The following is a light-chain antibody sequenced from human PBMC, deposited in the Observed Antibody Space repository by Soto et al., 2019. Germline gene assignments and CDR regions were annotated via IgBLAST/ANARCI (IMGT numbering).Light chain of an antibody. CDR3: TSYTGSNIWV. V-gene: IGLV2-8*01. CDR1: SSDVGAYKY. J-gene: IGLJ3*02. CDR2: EVN. Sequence: QSVLTQPPSASGSPGQSVTISCTGTSSDVGAYKYVSWYQQYPGKAPKLMIYEVNKRPSGVLDRFSGSKSGNTASLTVSGLQAEDEADYYCTSYTGSNIWVFGGGTKLTVL.